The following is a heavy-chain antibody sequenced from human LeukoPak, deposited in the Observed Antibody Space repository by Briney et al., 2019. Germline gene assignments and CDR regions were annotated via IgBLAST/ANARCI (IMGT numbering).Heavy chain of an antibody. CDR1: GFNFDGYA. Sequence: GGSLRLSCAASGFNFDGYAMHWVRQAPGKGLEWVSSVGWNTGTIGYADSVKGRFTISRDNAKNSLYLQMNNLRVEDTALYYCVKDGAWGYYYFDYWGQGTLVTVSS. CDR2: VGWNTGTI. V-gene: IGHV3-9*01. CDR3: VKDGAWGYYYFDY. J-gene: IGHJ4*02. D-gene: IGHD5-18*01.